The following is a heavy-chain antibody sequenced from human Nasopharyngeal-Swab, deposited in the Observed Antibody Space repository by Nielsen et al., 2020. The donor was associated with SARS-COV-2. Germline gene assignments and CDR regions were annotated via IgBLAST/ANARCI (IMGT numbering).Heavy chain of an antibody. D-gene: IGHD3-10*01. J-gene: IGHJ6*03. CDR3: ARETGRITMVRGVIILDYMDV. V-gene: IGHV3-11*06. Sequence: WIRQPPGKGLEWVSYISSSSSYTNYADSVKGRFTISRDNAKNSLYLQMNSLRAEDMAVYYCARETGRITMVRGVIILDYMDVWGKGTTVTVSS. CDR2: ISSSSSYT.